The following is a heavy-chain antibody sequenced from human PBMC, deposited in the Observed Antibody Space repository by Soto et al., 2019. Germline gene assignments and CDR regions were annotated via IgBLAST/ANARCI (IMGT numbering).Heavy chain of an antibody. CDR2: IIPIFGTA. D-gene: IGHD6-6*01. J-gene: IGHJ6*02. Sequence: ASVKVSCKASGDTFTSYAISWVRQAPGQGLEWTGGIIPIFGTANYAQKFQGRVTITADESTSTAYMELSSLRSEDTAASYCARAGLRGSSYRYGMDVWGQGTTDTVS. CDR3: ARAGLRGSSYRYGMDV. CDR1: GDTFTSYA. V-gene: IGHV1-69*13.